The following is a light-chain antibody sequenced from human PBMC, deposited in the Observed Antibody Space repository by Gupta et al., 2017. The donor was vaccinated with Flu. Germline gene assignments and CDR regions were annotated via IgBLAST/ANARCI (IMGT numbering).Light chain of an antibody. Sequence: QSALTQRPSAPGSPGQSVTISCTGASSDVGAYNYVSCYQQHPDEAPKLLIYDVNKRRSAVPDRFSGAKYGSTAALTVTGLQAEEEADYYCSSSAGNNNGWVFGGGTKLTVL. CDR3: SSSAGNNNGWV. CDR1: SSDVGAYNY. V-gene: IGLV2-8*01. CDR2: DVN. J-gene: IGLJ3*02.